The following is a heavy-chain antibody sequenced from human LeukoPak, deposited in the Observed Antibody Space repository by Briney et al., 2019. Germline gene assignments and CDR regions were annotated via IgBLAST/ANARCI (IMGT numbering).Heavy chain of an antibody. CDR3: ARIMRVDYGTYYFDY. D-gene: IGHD4/OR15-4a*01. CDR2: ARNRRNGYGT. Sequence: GGSLRLSCAASGFTFSDHYIDWVRQAPGKGLEWVGRARNRRNGYGTQYAASVKGRFTFSRDDSENTVYLQMNSLRTEDTAVYFCARIMRVDYGTYYFDYWGPGTLVTVSS. V-gene: IGHV3-72*01. CDR1: GFTFSDHY. J-gene: IGHJ4*02.